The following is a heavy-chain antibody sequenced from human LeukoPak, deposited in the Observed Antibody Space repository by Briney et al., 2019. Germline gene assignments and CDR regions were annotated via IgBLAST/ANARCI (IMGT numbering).Heavy chain of an antibody. CDR3: AGCGDFDY. V-gene: IGHV4-30-4*01. D-gene: IGHD4-17*01. Sequence: PSQTLSLTCTISGVSITSGDFYWSWIRQPPGKGPEWVGFSYYSGGTYYNPSLKSRVTISLDTSKNRFSLRLTSVTAADTAVYYCAGCGDFDYRGQGTLVTVSS. CDR2: SYYSGGT. J-gene: IGHJ4*02. CDR1: GVSITSGDFY.